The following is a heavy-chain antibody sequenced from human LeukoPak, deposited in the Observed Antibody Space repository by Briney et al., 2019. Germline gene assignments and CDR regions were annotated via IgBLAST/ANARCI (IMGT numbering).Heavy chain of an antibody. CDR1: GFTFNTYN. J-gene: IGHJ4*02. Sequence: GGSLRLSCAASGFTFNTYNMSWVRQAPGKGLEWVSSISTRSTYTYYADPVKGRFTISRDNAKNSLYLQMNSLRAEDTAVYYCARGVAGLDDLLNYWGQGTLVTVSS. D-gene: IGHD6-19*01. CDR2: ISTRSTYT. CDR3: ARGVAGLDDLLNY. V-gene: IGHV3-21*01.